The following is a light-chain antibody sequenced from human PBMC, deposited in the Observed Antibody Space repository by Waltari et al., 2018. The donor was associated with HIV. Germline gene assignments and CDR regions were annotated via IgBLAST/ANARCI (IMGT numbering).Light chain of an antibody. CDR2: EVT. V-gene: IGLV2-23*02. J-gene: IGLJ2*01. CDR3: CSYAGSKTSVL. CDR1: TSNVGSYNL. Sequence: QSALTQPASVSGSPGQSITISCTGTTSNVGSYNLASWYQQHPGTAPKLIIYEVTKRPSGVSNRFSGSKSDNTAALTISWLQAEDEADYYCCSYAGSKTSVLFGGGTKLTVL.